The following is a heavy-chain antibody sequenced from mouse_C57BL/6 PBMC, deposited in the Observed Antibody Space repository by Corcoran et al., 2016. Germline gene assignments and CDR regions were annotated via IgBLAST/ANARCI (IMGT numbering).Heavy chain of an antibody. V-gene: IGHV14-3*01. D-gene: IGHD2-10*01. J-gene: IGHJ3*01. CDR2: IDPANGNT. Sequence: EVQLQQSVAELVRPGPPVKLSCTASGFNIKYTYMHWVKQRPEHGLEWIGRIDPANGNTKYAPKFQGKATLTANTSSNAAYLQLSSLTSEDTAIYYCARSGTYCHFAYWGQGTLVTVSA. CDR3: ARSGTYCHFAY. CDR1: GFNIKYTY.